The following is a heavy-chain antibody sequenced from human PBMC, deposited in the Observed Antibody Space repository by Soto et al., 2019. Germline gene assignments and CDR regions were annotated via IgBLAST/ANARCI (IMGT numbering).Heavy chain of an antibody. CDR1: GFTFSNAW. CDR3: TTDHYYYYYGMDV. Sequence: GGGLVKPGGSLRLSCAASGFTFSNAWMNWVRQAPGKGLEWVGRIKSKTDGGTTDYAAPVKGRFTISRDDSKNTLYLQMNSLKTEDTAVYYCTTDHYYYYYGMDVWGQGTTVTVSS. V-gene: IGHV3-15*07. CDR2: IKSKTDGGTT. J-gene: IGHJ6*02.